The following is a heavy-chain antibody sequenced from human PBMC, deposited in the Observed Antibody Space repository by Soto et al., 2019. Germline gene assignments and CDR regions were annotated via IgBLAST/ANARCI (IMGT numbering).Heavy chain of an antibody. CDR1: GGSISSSSNY. D-gene: IGHD6-19*01. J-gene: IGHJ4*02. V-gene: IGHV4-39*01. CDR3: ARLRGWYYFDY. Sequence: PSETLSLTCTVSGGSISSSSNYWGWIRQPPGKGLEWIGSIYYSGSTYYNPSLKSRVTISVDTSKNQFSLKLSSVTAADTAVYYCARLRGWYYFDYWGQGTLVTVSS. CDR2: IYYSGST.